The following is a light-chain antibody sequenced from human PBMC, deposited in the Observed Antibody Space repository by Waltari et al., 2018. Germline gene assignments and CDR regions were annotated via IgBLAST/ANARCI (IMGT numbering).Light chain of an antibody. V-gene: IGKV3-11*01. CDR1: QSVANY. Sequence: VIFTQSPATLSLSPGERATLSCRASQSVANYLAWYQQKPGQAPRLLIYGASNRPTGIPDRFSGTGSGTDFTLIISSLEPEDFAVYYCQRYSDSPPTFGGGTKVEIK. J-gene: IGKJ4*01. CDR3: QRYSDSPPT. CDR2: GAS.